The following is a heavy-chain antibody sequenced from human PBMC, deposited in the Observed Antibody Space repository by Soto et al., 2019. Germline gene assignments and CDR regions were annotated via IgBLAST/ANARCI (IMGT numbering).Heavy chain of an antibody. CDR2: ISYDGSNK. Sequence: GGSLRLSCAASGFTFSSYGMHWVRQAPGKGLEWVAVISYDGSNKYYADSVKGRFTISRDNSKNTLYLQMNSLRAEDTAVYYCAKDGHFLEWTPGDLNWFDPWGQGTLVTVSS. V-gene: IGHV3-30*18. D-gene: IGHD3-3*01. J-gene: IGHJ5*02. CDR3: AKDGHFLEWTPGDLNWFDP. CDR1: GFTFSSYG.